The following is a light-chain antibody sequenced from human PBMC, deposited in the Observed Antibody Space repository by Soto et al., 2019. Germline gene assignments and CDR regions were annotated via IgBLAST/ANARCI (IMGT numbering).Light chain of an antibody. CDR3: SSYATSGTPGV. J-gene: IGLJ3*02. CDR2: AVS. Sequence: QSVLTQPRSVSGSPGQSITISCAGTSSDIGAYNFVSWYQQRPGKAPKLMIFAVSDRPSGVSDRFSGSKSGYTASLTISGLQSDDEAFYYCSSYATSGTPGVFGGGTKVTVL. CDR1: SSDIGAYNF. V-gene: IGLV2-14*01.